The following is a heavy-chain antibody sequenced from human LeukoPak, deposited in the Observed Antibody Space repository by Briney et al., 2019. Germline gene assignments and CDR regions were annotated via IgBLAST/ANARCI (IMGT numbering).Heavy chain of an antibody. Sequence: SETLSLTCTVSGGSISSYYWSWIRQPAGKGLEWIGRIYTTGSTNYNPSLKSRVTMSVDTSKNQFSLKLSSVTAADTAVYYCAREELFLRYDAFDIWGQGTMVTVSS. CDR3: AREELFLRYDAFDI. J-gene: IGHJ3*02. CDR2: IYTTGST. V-gene: IGHV4-4*07. CDR1: GGSISSYY. D-gene: IGHD3-10*01.